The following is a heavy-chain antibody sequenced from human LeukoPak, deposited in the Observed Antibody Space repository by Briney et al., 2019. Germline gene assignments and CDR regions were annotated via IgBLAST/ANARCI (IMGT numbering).Heavy chain of an antibody. CDR1: GGSISGYY. D-gene: IGHD1-26*01. CDR2: IHYSGNT. J-gene: IGHJ4*02. CDR3: ARDTTPGY. V-gene: IGHV4-59*01. Sequence: SETLSLTCTVSGGSISGYYWSWIRQPPGKGLEWIGYIHYSGNTNYNPSLKSRATMSVDTSKNQFSLKLSSVTAADTAVYYCARDTTPGYWGPGTLVTVSS.